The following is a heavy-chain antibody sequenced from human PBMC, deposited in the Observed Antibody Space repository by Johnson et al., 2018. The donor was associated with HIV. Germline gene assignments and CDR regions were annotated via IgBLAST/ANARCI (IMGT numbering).Heavy chain of an antibody. J-gene: IGHJ3*02. CDR2: ISYDGSNK. CDR1: GFTFSSYA. CDR3: ATGSSGIGAFDI. Sequence: QVQLVESGGGVVQPGRSLRLSCAASGFTFSSYAMHWVRQAPGKGLEWVALISYDGSNKYYADSVKGRFTISRDNSKNTLYLQMNSLRAEDTAVYYCATGSSGIGAFDIWGQGTMVTVSS. D-gene: IGHD1-26*01. V-gene: IGHV3-30-3*02.